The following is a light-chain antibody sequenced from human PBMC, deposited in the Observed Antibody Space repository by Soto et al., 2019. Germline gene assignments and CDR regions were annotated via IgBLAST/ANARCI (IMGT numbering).Light chain of an antibody. V-gene: IGKV2D-29*01. CDR1: ESLLHSDGKTY. J-gene: IGKJ5*01. Sequence: EILMTQTQRSLSFAPAQPASICCKSSESLLHSDGKTYLYWYLQKPGQPPHLLIYELSNRFSGVPDKFSGSGSGTDFTLKISRVEAEDAGVYYCMQSIQVPITFGQGTRLEIK. CDR2: ELS. CDR3: MQSIQVPIT.